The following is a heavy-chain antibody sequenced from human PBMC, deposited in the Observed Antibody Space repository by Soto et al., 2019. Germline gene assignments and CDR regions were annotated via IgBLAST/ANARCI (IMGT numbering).Heavy chain of an antibody. D-gene: IGHD2-2*01. CDR3: AKGWEFIGSSTSSDY. Sequence: GSLRLSCAASGFAFSDYYMSWIRQAPGKGLEWVSYISSSGSTIYYADSVKGRFTISRDNSKNTLYLQMNSLRAEDTAVYYCAKGWEFIGSSTSSDYWGQGTLVTVSS. J-gene: IGHJ4*02. CDR1: GFAFSDYY. V-gene: IGHV3-11*01. CDR2: ISSSGSTI.